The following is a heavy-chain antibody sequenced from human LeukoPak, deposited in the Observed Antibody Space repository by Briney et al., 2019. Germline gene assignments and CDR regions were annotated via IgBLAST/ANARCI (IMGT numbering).Heavy chain of an antibody. CDR3: ARDLVGSHTSYSSGAWDY. D-gene: IGHD2-21*01. V-gene: IGHV1-69*13. CDR2: IIPIFDTA. CDR1: GGTFSNYA. J-gene: IGHJ4*02. Sequence: GASVKVSCKASGGTFSNYAISWGRQAPGQGLEWVGGIIPIFDTADYAQKFQSRLRITADESTSTAYMELSSLRAEDTAVYYCARDLVGSHTSYSSGAWDYWGQGTLVTVSS.